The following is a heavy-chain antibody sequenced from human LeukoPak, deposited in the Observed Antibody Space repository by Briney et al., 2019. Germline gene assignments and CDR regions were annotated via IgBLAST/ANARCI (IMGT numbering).Heavy chain of an antibody. D-gene: IGHD2/OR15-2a*01. V-gene: IGHV1-18*01. J-gene: IGHJ5*01. CDR1: GYTFINYG. CDR2: SSPYNGKT. CDR3: ARGGIDIVSVPVSNWFDS. Sequence: ASVKVSCKASGYTFINYGITWVRQAPGQGLEWMGWSSPYNGKTNYAQKLQGRVTMTTDTSTNTAYMELRSLRSDDTAVYYCARGGIDIVSVPVSNWFDSWGQGTLVTVSS.